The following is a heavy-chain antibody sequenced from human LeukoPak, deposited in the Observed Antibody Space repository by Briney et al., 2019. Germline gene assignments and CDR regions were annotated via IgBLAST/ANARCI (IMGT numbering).Heavy chain of an antibody. V-gene: IGHV1-18*01. CDR2: ISAYNGNT. CDR3: ARYSYYYDSSGYSYYFDY. CDR1: GYTFTSYG. J-gene: IGHJ4*02. Sequence: ASVKVSCKASGYTFTSYGISWVRQAPGQGLEWMGWISAYNGNTNYAQKLQGRVTMTTDTSTSTAYVELRSLRSDDTAVYYCARYSYYYDSSGYSYYFDYWGQGTLVTVSS. D-gene: IGHD3-22*01.